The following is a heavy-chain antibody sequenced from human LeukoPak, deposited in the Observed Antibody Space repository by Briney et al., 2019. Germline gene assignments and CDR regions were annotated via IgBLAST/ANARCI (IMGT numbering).Heavy chain of an antibody. V-gene: IGHV4-34*01. J-gene: IGHJ4*02. CDR1: GGSFSGYY. CDR2: INHSGST. D-gene: IGHD7-27*01. Sequence: SETLSLTCAVYGGSFSGYYWSWIRQPPGKGLEWIGEINHSGSTNYNPSLKSRVTISADTSKNQFSLKLYSVTAADTAVYYCATRKLGNDYWGQGTLVTVSS. CDR3: ATRKLGNDY.